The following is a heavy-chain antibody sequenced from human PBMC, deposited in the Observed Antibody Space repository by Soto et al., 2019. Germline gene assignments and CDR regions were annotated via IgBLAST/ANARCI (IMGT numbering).Heavy chain of an antibody. CDR3: AKDLETDSSGYYTLDY. D-gene: IGHD3-22*01. CDR2: ISYDGSNK. V-gene: IGHV3-30*18. Sequence: GGSLRLSXAASGFTFSSYGMHWVRQAPGKGLEWVAVISYDGSNKYYADSVKGRFTISRDNSKNTLYLQMNSLRAEDTAVYYCAKDLETDSSGYYTLDYWGQGTLVTVSS. CDR1: GFTFSSYG. J-gene: IGHJ4*02.